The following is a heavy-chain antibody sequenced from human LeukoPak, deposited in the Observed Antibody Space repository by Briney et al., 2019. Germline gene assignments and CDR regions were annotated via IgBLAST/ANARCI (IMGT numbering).Heavy chain of an antibody. J-gene: IGHJ4*02. CDR1: GFTFSSYA. Sequence: GGSLRLSCAGSGFTFSSYAMSWVRQAPGKGLEWVSAISDTGATTYDAGSVKGRFTISRDNSRSTLYLQMNSLSAEDTALYYCAKDTSIGRYCTNGVCSPFDYWGQGTLVTVSS. D-gene: IGHD2-8*01. CDR2: ISDTGATT. CDR3: AKDTSIGRYCTNGVCSPFDY. V-gene: IGHV3-23*01.